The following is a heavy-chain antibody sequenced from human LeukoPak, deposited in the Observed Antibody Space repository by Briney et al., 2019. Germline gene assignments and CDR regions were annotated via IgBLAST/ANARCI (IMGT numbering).Heavy chain of an antibody. CDR2: ISYDGSNK. CDR3: AVTESGYDYVWGSYPGDAFDI. J-gene: IGHJ3*02. D-gene: IGHD3-16*02. V-gene: IGHV3-30*04. CDR1: GFTFSSYA. Sequence: GGSLSLSCAASGFTFSSYAMHWVRQAPGKGLEWVAVISYDGSNKYYADSVKGRFTISRDNSKNTLYLQMNSLRAEDTAVYYCAVTESGYDYVWGSYPGDAFDIWGQGTMVTVSS.